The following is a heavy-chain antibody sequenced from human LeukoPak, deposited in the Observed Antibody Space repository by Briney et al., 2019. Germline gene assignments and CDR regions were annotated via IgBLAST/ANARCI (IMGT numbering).Heavy chain of an antibody. V-gene: IGHV4-59*01. CDR1: GGSISSYY. J-gene: IGHJ4*02. CDR3: AKHSGSYYNVIGY. CDR2: IYYSGST. D-gene: IGHD3-10*01. Sequence: SETLSLTCTVSGGSISSYYWSWIRQPPGKGLEWIGYIYYSGSTNYNPSLKSRVTISVDTSKNQFSLKLSSVTAADTAVYYCAKHSGSYYNVIGYWGQGTLVTVSS.